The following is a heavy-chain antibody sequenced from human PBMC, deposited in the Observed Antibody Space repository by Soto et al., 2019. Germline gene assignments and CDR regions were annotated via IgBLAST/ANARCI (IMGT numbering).Heavy chain of an antibody. D-gene: IGHD1-26*01. V-gene: IGHV3-30*18. CDR1: GFXFSSYG. J-gene: IGHJ6*02. Sequence: GGSLRLSCAASGFXFSSYGMHWVRQAPGKGLEWVAVISYDGSNKYYADSVKGRFTISRDNSKNTLYLQMNSLRAEDTAVYYCAKDRELRNYYYYYGMDVWGQGTTVTVSS. CDR3: AKDRELRNYYYYYGMDV. CDR2: ISYDGSNK.